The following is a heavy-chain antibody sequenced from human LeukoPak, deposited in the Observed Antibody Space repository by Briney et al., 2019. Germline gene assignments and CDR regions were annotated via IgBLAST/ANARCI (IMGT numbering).Heavy chain of an antibody. J-gene: IGHJ4*02. Sequence: PSETLSLTCTVSGGSISSSSYYWGWIRQPPGKGLECIGSISNSGSTYYNPSLKSRVTISVDTSKSQFSLNLSSVTAADTAVYYCARGVRLTSFDYWGQGTLVTVSS. CDR2: ISNSGST. V-gene: IGHV4-39*07. CDR3: ARGVRLTSFDY. D-gene: IGHD1-14*01. CDR1: GGSISSSSYY.